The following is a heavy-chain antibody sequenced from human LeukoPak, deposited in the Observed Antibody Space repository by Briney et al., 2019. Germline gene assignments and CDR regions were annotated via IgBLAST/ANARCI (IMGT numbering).Heavy chain of an antibody. CDR1: GFTFSDYY. D-gene: IGHD5-12*01. CDR3: ANIGYSGYDWDY. V-gene: IGHV3-11*03. Sequence: GGSLRLSCAASGFTFSDYYMGWIRQAPGKGLECVSYISSGSRYTDYADSVRGRFTISRDNAKNSLYLQMNSLRAEDTAVYYCANIGYSGYDWDYWGQGTLVTVSS. CDR2: ISSGSRYT. J-gene: IGHJ4*02.